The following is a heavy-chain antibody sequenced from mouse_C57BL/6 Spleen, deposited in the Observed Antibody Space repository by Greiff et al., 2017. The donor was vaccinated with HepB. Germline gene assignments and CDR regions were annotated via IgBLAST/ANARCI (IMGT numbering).Heavy chain of an antibody. Sequence: QVQLKQSGPELVKPGASVKISCKASGYAFSSSWMNWVKQRPGKGLEWIGRIYPGDGDTNYNGKFKGKATLTADKSSSTAYMQLSSLTSEDSAVYFCAREITHYYGSSYYFDYWGQGTTLTVSS. CDR2: IYPGDGDT. CDR1: GYAFSSSW. V-gene: IGHV1-82*01. CDR3: AREITHYYGSSYYFDY. J-gene: IGHJ2*01. D-gene: IGHD1-1*01.